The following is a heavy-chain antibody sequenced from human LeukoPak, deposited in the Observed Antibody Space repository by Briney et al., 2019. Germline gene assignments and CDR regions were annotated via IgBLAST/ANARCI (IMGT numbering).Heavy chain of an antibody. J-gene: IGHJ4*02. D-gene: IGHD6-13*01. CDR3: ATSDDTAAGPY. Sequence: GGSLRLSCAASGITFSNYGMSWVRQAPGEGLAWVSGISGSGGRTNYADSVKGRFTISRDNSKNTLYLQMNSLRAEDTAVYYCATSDDTAAGPYWGQGALVMVSS. CDR2: ISGSGGRT. CDR1: GITFSNYG. V-gene: IGHV3-23*01.